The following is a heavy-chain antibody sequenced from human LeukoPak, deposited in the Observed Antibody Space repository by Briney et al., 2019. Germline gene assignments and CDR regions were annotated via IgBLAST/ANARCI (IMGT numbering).Heavy chain of an antibody. V-gene: IGHV4-38-2*02. Sequence: PSETLSLTCTVSGYSIGSGYYWGWIRQPPGKGLEWIGSIYYSGSTYYNPSLKSRVTISVDTSKNQFSLKLSSVTAADTAVYYCARHAENYYDSSGYYHEGSDYWGQGTLVTVSS. CDR1: GYSIGSGYY. D-gene: IGHD3-22*01. CDR3: ARHAENYYDSSGYYHEGSDY. CDR2: IYYSGST. J-gene: IGHJ4*02.